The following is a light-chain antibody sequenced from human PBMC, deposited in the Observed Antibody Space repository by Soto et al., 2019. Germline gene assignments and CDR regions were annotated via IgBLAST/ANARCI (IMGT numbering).Light chain of an antibody. Sequence: ELVWTPSHGPLSLSPVSRSTPSGRGSQSVSSYYLAWYQQKPGQAPRLLIYAASSRATGIPDRFSGGGSGTDFTLTISRLEPEDFAVYYCQQCGSSPWTFGQGTKGDIK. CDR1: QSVSSYY. CDR3: QQCGSSPWT. J-gene: IGKJ1*01. V-gene: IGKV3-20*01. CDR2: AAS.